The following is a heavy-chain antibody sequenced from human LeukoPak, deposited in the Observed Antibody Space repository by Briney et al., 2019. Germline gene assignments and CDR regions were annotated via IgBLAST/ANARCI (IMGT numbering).Heavy chain of an antibody. Sequence: SETLSLTCAVSGGSISSYYWSWIWQPAGKGLEWIGRIYTSGSTNYNPSLKSRVTMSVDTSKNQFSLKLSSVTAADTAVYYCARARAGVAAAGLTDYWGQGTLVTVSS. V-gene: IGHV4-4*07. J-gene: IGHJ4*02. CDR3: ARARAGVAAAGLTDY. D-gene: IGHD6-13*01. CDR2: IYTSGST. CDR1: GGSISSYY.